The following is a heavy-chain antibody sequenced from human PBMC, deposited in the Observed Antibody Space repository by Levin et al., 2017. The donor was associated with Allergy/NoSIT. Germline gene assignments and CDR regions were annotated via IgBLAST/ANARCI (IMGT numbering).Heavy chain of an antibody. Sequence: KISCKASGGTFSSYAISWVRQAPGQGLEWMGGIIPIFGTANYAQKFQGRVTITADESTSTAYMELSSLRSEATAVYYCARGKWELHAFDIWAQGTMVTVSS. J-gene: IGHJ3*02. CDR3: ARGKWELHAFDI. CDR1: GGTFSSYA. D-gene: IGHD1-26*01. V-gene: IGHV1-69*01. CDR2: IIPIFGTA.